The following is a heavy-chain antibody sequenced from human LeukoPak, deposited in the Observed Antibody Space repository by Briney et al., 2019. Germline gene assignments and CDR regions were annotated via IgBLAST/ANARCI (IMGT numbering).Heavy chain of an antibody. CDR1: GFTFSSYE. CDR2: ISSSGNKI. D-gene: IGHD2-2*01. CDR3: ARVGRGVVPAGGDY. J-gene: IGHJ4*02. Sequence: GGSLRLSCAASGFTFSSYEMNWVRQAPGKRLQWVSYISSSGNKIYYAASVKGRFTISRDNAKNSLYLQMNSLRAEDTAVYYCARVGRGVVPAGGDYWGQGTLVTVSS. V-gene: IGHV3-48*03.